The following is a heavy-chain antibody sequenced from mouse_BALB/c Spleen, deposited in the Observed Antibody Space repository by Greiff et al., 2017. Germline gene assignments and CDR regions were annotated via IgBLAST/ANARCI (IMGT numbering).Heavy chain of an antibody. Sequence: EVQLQQSGAELVRPGALVKLSCIASGFNIKAYYMHWVNQRPEQGLEWIGWIDPENGNTIYDPKFPGKASITAGTSSNTAYLQHSSLTSEDTAVYYCAVCTMITTWGYFDDWGAGTTVTVSS. CDR1: GFNIKAYY. V-gene: IGHV14-1*02. J-gene: IGHJ1*01. D-gene: IGHD2-4*01. CDR2: IDPENGNT. CDR3: AVCTMITTWGYFDD.